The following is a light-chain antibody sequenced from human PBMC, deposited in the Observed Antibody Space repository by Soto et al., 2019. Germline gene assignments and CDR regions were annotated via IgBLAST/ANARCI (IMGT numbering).Light chain of an antibody. CDR2: LGS. J-gene: IGKJ2*01. CDR3: MQALETPPYT. CDR1: QSLLHSNGYNS. Sequence: DFVMTQSPLSLPVTPGEPASISCRSSQSLLHSNGYNSLDWYLQKPGQSPQLLIYLGSNRASGVPDRFSGSGSGTDFTLKISRVEADDVGVYYCMQALETPPYTFGQGTKVDIK. V-gene: IGKV2-28*01.